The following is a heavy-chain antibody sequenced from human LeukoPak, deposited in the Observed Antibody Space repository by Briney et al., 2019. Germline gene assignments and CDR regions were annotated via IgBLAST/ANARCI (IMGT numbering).Heavy chain of an antibody. Sequence: ASVKVSCKASGYTFTSYYTHWVRQAPGQGLEWMGIINPSGGSTSYAQKFQGRVTMTRDTSTSTVHMELSSLRSEDTAVYYCGFWSGYYLPASPYYYYGMDVWGQGTTVTVSS. J-gene: IGHJ6*02. CDR2: INPSGGST. CDR3: GFWSGYYLPASPYYYYGMDV. D-gene: IGHD3-3*01. V-gene: IGHV1-46*01. CDR1: GYTFTSYY.